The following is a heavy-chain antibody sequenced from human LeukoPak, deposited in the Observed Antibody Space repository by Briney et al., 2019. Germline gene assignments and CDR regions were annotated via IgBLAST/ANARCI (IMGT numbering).Heavy chain of an antibody. V-gene: IGHV4-34*01. CDR1: GGSFSGYY. CDR3: ARDGSGSFHFDY. Sequence: PSETLSLTCAVYGGSFSGYYWSWIRQPPGKGLEWIGEINHSGSTNYSPSLKSRVTISVDTSKNQFSLKLSSVTAADTAVYYCARDGSGSFHFDYWGQGTLVTVSS. D-gene: IGHD3-10*01. CDR2: INHSGST. J-gene: IGHJ4*02.